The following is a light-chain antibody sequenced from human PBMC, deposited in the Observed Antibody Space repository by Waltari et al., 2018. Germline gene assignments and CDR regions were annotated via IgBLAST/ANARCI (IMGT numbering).Light chain of an antibody. V-gene: IGLV2-23*02. J-gene: IGLJ2*01. CDR1: NNDSGSYKR. CDR2: EVN. Sequence: QSALAQPASVSGSPGQSISITCTGTNNDSGSYKRAPWYQQHPGKAPKVIIFEVNKRPSGVSKRFSGSKSGNSASLTVSGLHPGDEADYYCCSYAGTPRVVFGGGTKLTVL. CDR3: CSYAGTPRVV.